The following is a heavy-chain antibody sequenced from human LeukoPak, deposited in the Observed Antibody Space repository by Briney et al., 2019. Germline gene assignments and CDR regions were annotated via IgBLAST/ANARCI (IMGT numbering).Heavy chain of an antibody. V-gene: IGHV4-39*01. Sequence: PSETLSLTCTVSGDSISSSPYYWGWIRQPPGKGLEWVGSYSGSPYYTPSLKSRVTISVDTPKNQLSLTLTAVTAADTAVYYCARHYYRGSESYRPFDYWGQGTLVTVSS. CDR3: ARHYYRGSESYRPFDY. D-gene: IGHD3-10*01. J-gene: IGHJ4*02. CDR2: YSGSP. CDR1: GDSISSSPYY.